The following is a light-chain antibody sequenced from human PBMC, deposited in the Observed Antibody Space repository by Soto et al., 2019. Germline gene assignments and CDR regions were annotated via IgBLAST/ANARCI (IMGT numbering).Light chain of an antibody. J-gene: IGKJ5*01. CDR1: QTISSP. V-gene: IGKV1-39*01. Sequence: EIQLTQSPSTLSPSPGARVTISCRASQTISSPLSWYQQKPGKVPELLIYATSRLQSGVPSRFSGSRSGTDFTLTISSVQPEDFATYYCQHNYGTPAFGQGTRLEIK. CDR2: ATS. CDR3: QHNYGTPA.